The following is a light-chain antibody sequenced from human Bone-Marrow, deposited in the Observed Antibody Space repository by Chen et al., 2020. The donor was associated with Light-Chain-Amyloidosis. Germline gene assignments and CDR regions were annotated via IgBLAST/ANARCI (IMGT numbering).Light chain of an antibody. Sequence: EIVMTQSPATLSVSPGERSPLSCRTSQNSSNKLAWYQQKPGQDPSHLIYGASTRATGIPARFSGXESGTXFTLTISSLXSEDFXVYYCQQYNNWPPVTFGQGTKLQIK. J-gene: IGKJ2*01. CDR1: QNSSNK. CDR2: GAS. CDR3: QQYNNWPPVT. V-gene: IGKV3-15*01.